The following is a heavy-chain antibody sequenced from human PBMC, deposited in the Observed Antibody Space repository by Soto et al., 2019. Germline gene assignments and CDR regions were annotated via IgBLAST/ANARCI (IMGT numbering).Heavy chain of an antibody. CDR2: IKYDDSEK. V-gene: IGHV3-7*05. D-gene: IGHD3-22*01. CDR1: GFSISTYW. J-gene: IGHJ4*02. CDR3: AKEGSTMIVVAYFDY. Sequence: TGGSLRLSCAASGFSISTYWMGWVRQFPGKGLEWVANIKYDDSEKPYMDSVEGRFTISRDNAKNTLYLQMNSLRAEDTAVYYCAKEGSTMIVVAYFDYWGQGTLVTVSS.